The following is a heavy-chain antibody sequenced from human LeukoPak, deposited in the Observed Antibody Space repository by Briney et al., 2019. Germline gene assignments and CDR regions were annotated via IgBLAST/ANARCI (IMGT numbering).Heavy chain of an antibody. Sequence: ASVKVSCKASGYTFTSYYMHWVRQAPGQGLEWMGIINPSGGSTSYAQKFQGRVTMTRDMSTSTVYMELSSLRSEDTAVYYCARGILETGGYSSGWYPAYMDVWGKGTTVTVSS. CDR2: INPSGGST. D-gene: IGHD6-19*01. J-gene: IGHJ6*03. V-gene: IGHV1-46*01. CDR3: ARGILETGGYSSGWYPAYMDV. CDR1: GYTFTSYY.